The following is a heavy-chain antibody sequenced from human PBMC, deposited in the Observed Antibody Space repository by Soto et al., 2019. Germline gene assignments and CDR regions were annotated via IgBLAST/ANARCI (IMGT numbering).Heavy chain of an antibody. V-gene: IGHV3-64*01. CDR1: GFTFSSYA. CDR3: AIGDYGDYGY. D-gene: IGHD4-17*01. J-gene: IGHJ4*02. CDR2: ISSNGGST. Sequence: GGSLRLSCAASGFTFSSYAMHWVRQAPGKGLEYVSAISSNGGSTYYANSVKGRFTISRDNSKNTLYLQMGSLRAEDMAVYYCAIGDYGDYGYWGQGTLVTVSS.